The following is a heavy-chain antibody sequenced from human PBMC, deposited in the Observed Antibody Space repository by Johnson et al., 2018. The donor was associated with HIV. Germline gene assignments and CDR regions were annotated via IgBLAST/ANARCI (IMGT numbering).Heavy chain of an antibody. CDR3: AKVMALAGRPDAFDV. CDR2: IRFDGNNK. CDR1: GFTFSSYG. D-gene: IGHD6-19*01. Sequence: QVQLVESGGGVVQPGGSLRLSCAASGFTFSSYGMHWVRQAPGKGLEWVSFIRFDGNNKYYADSVKGRFTISRDNSKKTSHLQMSSLRGEDTAIYYCAKVMALAGRPDAFDVWGRGTVVTVSS. V-gene: IGHV3-30*02. J-gene: IGHJ3*01.